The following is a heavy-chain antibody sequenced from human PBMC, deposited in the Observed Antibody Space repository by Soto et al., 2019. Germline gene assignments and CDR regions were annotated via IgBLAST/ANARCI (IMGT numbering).Heavy chain of an antibody. CDR3: AKDQTIFGVVIYFDY. Sequence: VGSLRLSCAASGFTFSSYAMSWVRQAPGKGLEWVSAISGSGGSTYYADSVKGRFTISRDNSKNTLYLQMNSLRAEDTAVYYCAKDQTIFGVVIYFDYWGQGTLVTVSS. D-gene: IGHD3-3*01. CDR2: ISGSGGST. CDR1: GFTFSSYA. J-gene: IGHJ4*02. V-gene: IGHV3-23*01.